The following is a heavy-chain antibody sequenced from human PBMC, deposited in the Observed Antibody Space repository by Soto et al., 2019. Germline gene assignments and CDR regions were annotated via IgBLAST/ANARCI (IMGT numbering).Heavy chain of an antibody. Sequence: TETLSLTCTVSGGSISSYYWSWIRQPPGKGLEWIGYIYYSGSTNYNPSLKSRVTISVDTSKNQFSLKLSSVTAADTAVYYCASYIVVVPAGIGSESYSSWFDPSGQGNLVGVYS. CDR2: IYYSGST. V-gene: IGHV4-59*01. J-gene: IGHJ5*02. CDR3: ASYIVVVPAGIGSESYSSWFDP. CDR1: GGSISSYY. D-gene: IGHD2-2*01.